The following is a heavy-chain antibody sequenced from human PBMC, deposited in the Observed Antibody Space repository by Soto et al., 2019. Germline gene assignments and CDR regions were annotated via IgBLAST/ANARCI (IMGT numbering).Heavy chain of an antibody. CDR1: GYTFTSYY. V-gene: IGHV1-2*04. D-gene: IGHD5-12*01. J-gene: IGHJ4*02. Sequence: ASVKVSCKASGYTFTSYYMHWVRQAPGQGLEWMGWINPNSGGTNYAQRFQGWVTMTRDTSISTAYMELSRLRSDDTAVYYCARGGWLQPSDFDYWGQGTLVTVS. CDR3: ARGGWLQPSDFDY. CDR2: INPNSGGT.